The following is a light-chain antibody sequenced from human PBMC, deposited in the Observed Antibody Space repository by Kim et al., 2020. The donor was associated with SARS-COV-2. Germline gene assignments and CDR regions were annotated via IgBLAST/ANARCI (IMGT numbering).Light chain of an antibody. V-gene: IGLV1-47*01. CDR2: INS. J-gene: IGLJ3*02. Sequence: QRVTLACSGSSSNIGSNSVYWYQQLPGTAPKLIIYINSQRPSGVPDRVSGSKSGTSASLVISGLRSEDEADYYCAPWDDRMSAWVFGGGTKLTVL. CDR1: SSNIGSNS. CDR3: APWDDRMSAWV.